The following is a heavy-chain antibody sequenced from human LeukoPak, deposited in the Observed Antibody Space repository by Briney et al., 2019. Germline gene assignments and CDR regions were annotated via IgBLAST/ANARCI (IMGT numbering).Heavy chain of an antibody. D-gene: IGHD4-17*01. CDR1: GGSISSSSYY. CDR2: IYYSGST. CDR3: AREDYGTGEKDY. V-gene: IGHV4-39*07. Sequence: SETLSLTCTVSGGSISSSSYYWGWIRQPPGKGLEWIGSIYYSGSTYYNPSLKSRVTISVDTSKNQFSLKLSSVTAADTAVYYCAREDYGTGEKDYWGQGTLVTVSS. J-gene: IGHJ4*02.